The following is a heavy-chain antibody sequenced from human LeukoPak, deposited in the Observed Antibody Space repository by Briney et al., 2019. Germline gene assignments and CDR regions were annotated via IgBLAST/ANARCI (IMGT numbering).Heavy chain of an antibody. CDR2: MNPNSGNT. CDR3: ATGMVRGVEWVY. J-gene: IGHJ4*02. CDR1: GYTFTSYD. V-gene: IGHV1-8*03. D-gene: IGHD3-10*01. Sequence: ASVTVSCKASGYTFTSYDINWVRQATGQGLEWMGWMNPNSGNTGYAQKFQGRVTITRNTSISTAYMELSSLRSEDTAVYYCATGMVRGVEWVYWGQGTLVTVSS.